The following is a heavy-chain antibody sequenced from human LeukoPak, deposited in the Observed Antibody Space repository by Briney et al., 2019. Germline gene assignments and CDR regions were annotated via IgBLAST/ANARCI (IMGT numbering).Heavy chain of an antibody. Sequence: SETLSLTCAVSGGSISSSNWWSWVRQPPGKGLEWIGEIYHSGSTNYNPSLKSRVTISVDTSKNQFSLKLSSVTAADTAVYYCARLLSYSSGWEPQVDYWGQGTLVTVSS. CDR1: GGSISSSNW. V-gene: IGHV4-4*02. J-gene: IGHJ4*02. CDR2: IYHSGST. D-gene: IGHD6-19*01. CDR3: ARLLSYSSGWEPQVDY.